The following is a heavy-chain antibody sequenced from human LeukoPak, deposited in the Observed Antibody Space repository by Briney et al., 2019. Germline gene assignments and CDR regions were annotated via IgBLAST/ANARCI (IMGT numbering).Heavy chain of an antibody. CDR1: GFTFSNNG. CDR3: AKTNGYYDY. J-gene: IGHJ4*02. V-gene: IGHV3-23*01. D-gene: IGHD3-22*01. Sequence: GGSLRLSCAASGFTFSNNGMSWVRQPAGRGLEWVSGISGGGDTTYYAESVKGRFTISRDNSKNTLFLQMNSLTAEDTAVYYCAKTNGYYDYWGQGTLVAVS. CDR2: ISGGGDTT.